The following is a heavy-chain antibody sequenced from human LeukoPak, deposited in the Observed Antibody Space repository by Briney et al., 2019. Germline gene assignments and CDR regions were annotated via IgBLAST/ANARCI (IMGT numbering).Heavy chain of an antibody. V-gene: IGHV1-69*13. CDR3: AESITIFGVALDSWFDP. Sequence: APVKVSCKASGGTFSSYAISWVRQAPGQGLEWMGGIIPIFGTANYAQKFQGRVTITADESTSTAYMELSSLRSEDTAVYYCAESITIFGVALDSWFDPWGQGTLVTVSS. D-gene: IGHD3-3*01. CDR2: IIPIFGTA. J-gene: IGHJ5*02. CDR1: GGTFSSYA.